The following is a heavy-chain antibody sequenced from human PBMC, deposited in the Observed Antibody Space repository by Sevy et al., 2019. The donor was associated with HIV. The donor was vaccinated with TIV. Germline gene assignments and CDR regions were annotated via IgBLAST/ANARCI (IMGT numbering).Heavy chain of an antibody. V-gene: IGHV3-23*01. CDR2: FSFGCGKI. D-gene: IGHD3-10*02. J-gene: IGHJ4*02. CDR3: AREGCSKPHDY. Sequence: GGSLRLSCAASGFTFSSYAMSWVRQAPGKGLEWVSTFSFGCGKINYADSVKGRFTNSRDNSKNTLYLQMHSLRAEDTGVYYCAREGCSKPHDYWGQGTLVTVSS. CDR1: GFTFSSYA.